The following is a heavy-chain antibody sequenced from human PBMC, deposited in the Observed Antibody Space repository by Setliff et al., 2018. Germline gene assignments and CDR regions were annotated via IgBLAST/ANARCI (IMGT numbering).Heavy chain of an antibody. CDR3: AKDMTGEGSSWYERAYYYGMDV. D-gene: IGHD6-13*01. Sequence: GGSLRLSCVGSGFIFEDYAMHWVRQVPGKGLEWVAGISWNSDKIDYADAVKGRFTISRDNTKNSLYLQMNSLRAEDMAFYYCAKDMTGEGSSWYERAYYYGMDVWGQGTTVTVSS. V-gene: IGHV3-9*03. CDR1: GFIFEDYA. CDR2: ISWNSDKI. J-gene: IGHJ6*02.